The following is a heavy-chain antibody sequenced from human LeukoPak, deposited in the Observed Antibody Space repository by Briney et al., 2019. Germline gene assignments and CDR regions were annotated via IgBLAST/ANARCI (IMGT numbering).Heavy chain of an antibody. Sequence: PGGSLRLSCAASGFTFSNYWMNWVRQPPGKGLEWIGEINHSGSTNYNPSLKSRVTISVDTSKNQFSLKLSSVTAVDTAVYYCAMEGYCSGGSCHGAYWGQGTLVTVPS. CDR3: AMEGYCSGGSCHGAY. V-gene: IGHV4-34*08. D-gene: IGHD2-15*01. J-gene: IGHJ4*02. CDR2: INHSGST. CDR1: GFTFSNYW.